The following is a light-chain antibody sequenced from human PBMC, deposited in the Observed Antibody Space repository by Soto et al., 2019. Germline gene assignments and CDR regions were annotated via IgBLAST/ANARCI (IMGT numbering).Light chain of an antibody. V-gene: IGLV2-11*01. CDR3: CSYAGNSLWV. J-gene: IGLJ3*02. CDR2: DVS. Sequence: QSALTQPRSVSGSPGQSVTISCTGTSSDVGGYNYVSWYQQHPGKAPKLVIYDVSKRPSGVPDRFSGSKSANTASLTISGLQAEDEADYYCCSYAGNSLWVFGGGTRSPS. CDR1: SSDVGGYNY.